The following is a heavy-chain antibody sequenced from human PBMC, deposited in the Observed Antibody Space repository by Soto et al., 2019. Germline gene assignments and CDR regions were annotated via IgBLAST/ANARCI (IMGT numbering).Heavy chain of an antibody. CDR3: AREEEAFDT. V-gene: IGHV3-66*01. CDR1: GLTVTSNY. CDR2: IYAGDNA. Sequence: EVQLVQSGGGSVQPGGSLRLSCAASGLTVTSNYMNWVRQVPGKGLEWVSVIYAGDNAYYADSVRGRFTVSRDNSKNTLYLQMSSLRAEDTAVYYCAREEEAFDTWGQGTMVTVSS. J-gene: IGHJ3*02.